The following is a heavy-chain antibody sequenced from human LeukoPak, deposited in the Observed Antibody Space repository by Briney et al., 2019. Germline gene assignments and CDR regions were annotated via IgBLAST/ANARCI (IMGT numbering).Heavy chain of an antibody. D-gene: IGHD6-19*01. CDR1: GDSVSSNSAA. Sequence: SQTLSLTCAISGDSVSSNSAAWNWIRQSPSRGLEWLGRTYYRSQWYNDYAISVTSRIIINPDTSKNQFSLQLNSVTPEDTAMYYCARESQGYNSGWFNGFLDHWGQGTLVTVSS. CDR2: TYYRSQWYN. V-gene: IGHV6-1*01. J-gene: IGHJ4*02. CDR3: ARESQGYNSGWFNGFLDH.